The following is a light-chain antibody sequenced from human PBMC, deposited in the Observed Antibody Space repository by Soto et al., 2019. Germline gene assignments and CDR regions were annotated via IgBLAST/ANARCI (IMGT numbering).Light chain of an antibody. CDR1: QSISSW. CDR3: QQYNNYLWT. CDR2: DAS. V-gene: IGKV1-5*01. J-gene: IGKJ1*01. Sequence: DIQITQSTSTLSASVGDRVTITCRASQSISSWLAWYQQKPGKAPKLLIYDASSLESGVPSRFSGSGSGTEVTLTISSLQPDDVATYYCQQYNNYLWTFGQGTMVDIK.